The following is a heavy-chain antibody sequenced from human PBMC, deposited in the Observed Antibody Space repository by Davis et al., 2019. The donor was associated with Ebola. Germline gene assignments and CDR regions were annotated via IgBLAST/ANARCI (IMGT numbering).Heavy chain of an antibody. CDR1: GYTFTSYY. CDR3: ARDAYCTGGVCYWNPLDY. V-gene: IGHV1-46*01. Sequence: AASVKVSCKASGYTFTSYYMHWVRQAPGQGLEWMGIINPSGGSTSYAQKFQGRVTMTRDTSTSTVYMELSSLRSEDTAVYYCARDAYCTGGVCYWNPLDYWGQGTLVTVSS. CDR2: INPSGGST. J-gene: IGHJ4*02. D-gene: IGHD2-8*02.